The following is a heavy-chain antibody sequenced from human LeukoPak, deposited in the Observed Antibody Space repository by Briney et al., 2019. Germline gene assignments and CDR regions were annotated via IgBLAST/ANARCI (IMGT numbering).Heavy chain of an antibody. Sequence: ASVKVSCKASGYTFTSYDINWVRQATGQGLEWMGWMSPNSGNTGYAQKFQGRVTMTRNTSISTAYMELSSLRSEDTAVYYCARGRRSGSYSPQGYWGQGTLVTVSS. CDR2: MSPNSGNT. V-gene: IGHV1-8*01. J-gene: IGHJ4*02. CDR3: ARGRRSGSYSPQGY. CDR1: GYTFTSYD. D-gene: IGHD1-26*01.